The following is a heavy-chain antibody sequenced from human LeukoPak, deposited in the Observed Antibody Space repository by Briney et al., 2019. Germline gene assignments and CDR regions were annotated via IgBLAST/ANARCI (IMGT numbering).Heavy chain of an antibody. Sequence: GESLKISCKGSGYSFTNYWIGWVRQMPGKGLEWMGNIYPGDSDTRNSPSFQGQVTISVDKSISTAYLQWRSLRASDTAMYFCAGHSFDTVDAFDVWGQGTIVTVSA. V-gene: IGHV5-51*01. D-gene: IGHD2-2*02. J-gene: IGHJ3*01. CDR1: GYSFTNYW. CDR2: IYPGDSDT. CDR3: AGHSFDTVDAFDV.